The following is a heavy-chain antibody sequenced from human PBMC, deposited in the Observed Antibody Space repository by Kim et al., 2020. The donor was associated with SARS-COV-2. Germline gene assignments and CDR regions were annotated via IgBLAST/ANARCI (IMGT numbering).Heavy chain of an antibody. CDR2: INPSGGST. Sequence: ASVKVSCKASGYTFTSYYMHWVRQAPGQGLEWMGIINPSGGSTSYAQKFQGRVTMTRDTSTSTVYMELSSLRSEDTAVYYCARGDIVVVPAASGDYYYGMDVWGQGTTVTVSS. V-gene: IGHV1-46*01. J-gene: IGHJ6*02. CDR3: ARGDIVVVPAASGDYYYGMDV. CDR1: GYTFTSYY. D-gene: IGHD2-2*01.